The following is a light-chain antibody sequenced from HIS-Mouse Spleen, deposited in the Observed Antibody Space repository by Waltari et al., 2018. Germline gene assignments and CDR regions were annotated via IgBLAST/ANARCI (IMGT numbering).Light chain of an antibody. Sequence: QSALTQPASVSGSPGQSITISCTGTSSEVGSYNLVSWSQQHPGKAPKLMIYEGSKRPSGVSNRFSGSKSGNTASLTISGLQAEDEADYYCCSYAGSSTWVFGGGTKLTVL. CDR1: SSEVGSYNL. J-gene: IGLJ3*02. V-gene: IGLV2-23*01. CDR2: EGS. CDR3: CSYAGSSTWV.